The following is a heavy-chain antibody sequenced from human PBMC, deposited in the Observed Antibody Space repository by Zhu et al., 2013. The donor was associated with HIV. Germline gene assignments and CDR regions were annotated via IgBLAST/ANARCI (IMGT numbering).Heavy chain of an antibody. CDR3: ASLRSGGLGYNPTSDAFDI. D-gene: IGHD3-16*01. J-gene: IGHJ3*02. CDR2: IIPIFGTA. CDR1: GGTFSSYA. Sequence: QVQLVQSGAEVKKPGSSVKVSCKASGGTFSSYAISWVRQAPGQGLEWMGGIIPIFGTANYAQKFQGRVTITADESTSTAYMELSSLRSEDTAVYYCASLRSGGLGYNPTSDAFDIWGQGTMVTVSS. V-gene: IGHV1-69*01.